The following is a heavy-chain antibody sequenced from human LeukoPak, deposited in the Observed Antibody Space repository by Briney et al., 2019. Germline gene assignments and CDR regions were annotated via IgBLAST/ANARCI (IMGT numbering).Heavy chain of an antibody. CDR3: AKARHDYGDGVFDY. D-gene: IGHD4-17*01. Sequence: QPGVSLRLSCAASGFTFSSYAMSWVRQAPGKGLEWVSAISGSGGSTYYADSVKGRFTISRDNSKNTLYLQMSSLRAEDTAVYYCAKARHDYGDGVFDYWGQGTLVTVSS. CDR1: GFTFSSYA. J-gene: IGHJ4*02. V-gene: IGHV3-23*01. CDR2: ISGSGGST.